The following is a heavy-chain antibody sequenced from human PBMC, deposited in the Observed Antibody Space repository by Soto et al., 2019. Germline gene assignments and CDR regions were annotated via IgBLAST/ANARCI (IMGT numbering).Heavy chain of an antibody. CDR3: ARGVLA. D-gene: IGHD2-8*01. CDR1: GGSVNSGGYS. Sequence: SETLSLTCSVSGGSVNSGGYSWSWIRQPPGKGLEWIGFISPSGSPAYNPSLKSRVTISVDRSNNQISLELSSVTAADTAVYYCARGVLAWGPGTLVTVS. V-gene: IGHV4-30-2*01. CDR2: ISPSGSP. J-gene: IGHJ5*02.